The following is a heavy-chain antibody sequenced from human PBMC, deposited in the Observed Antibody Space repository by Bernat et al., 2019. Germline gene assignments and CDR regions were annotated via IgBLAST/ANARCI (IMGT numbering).Heavy chain of an antibody. CDR1: GFTFSSYA. J-gene: IGHJ4*02. D-gene: IGHD6-19*01. CDR3: AKDPNSSGWHPSYYFDY. CDR2: ISGSGGST. Sequence: EVQLLESGGGLVQPGGSLRLSCAASGFTFSSYAMSCFRQAPGKGLEWVSAISGSGGSTYYADSVKGRFTISRDNAKNTLYLQMNSLRAEDTAVYYCAKDPNSSGWHPSYYFDYWGQGTLVTVSS. V-gene: IGHV3-23*01.